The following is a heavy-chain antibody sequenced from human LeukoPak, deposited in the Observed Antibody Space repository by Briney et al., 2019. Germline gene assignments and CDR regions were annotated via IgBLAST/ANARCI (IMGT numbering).Heavy chain of an antibody. D-gene: IGHD2-2*01. CDR1: GFTFSSYG. CDR2: IRYDGSNK. Sequence: GGSLRLSCAASGFTFSSYGMHWVRQAPGMGLEWVAFIRYDGSNKYYADSVKGRFTISRDNSKNTLYLQMNSLRAEDTAVYYCAKDIEESGVPAAISWFDPWGQGTLVTVSS. CDR3: AKDIEESGVPAAISWFDP. J-gene: IGHJ5*02. V-gene: IGHV3-30*02.